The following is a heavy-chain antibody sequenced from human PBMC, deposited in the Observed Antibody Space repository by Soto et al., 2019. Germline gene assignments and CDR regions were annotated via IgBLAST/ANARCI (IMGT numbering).Heavy chain of an antibody. V-gene: IGHV6-1*01. J-gene: IGHJ6*03. Sequence: SQTLSLTCVISGDSVSSNSAAWNWIRQSPSRGLEWLGRTYYRSKWYNDYAVSVKSRITINPDTFKNQFSLQLNSVTPEDTAVFYCEGGLGEFVDYSYRDVGGKGTTLTVPS. D-gene: IGHD3-16*01. CDR2: TYYRSKWYN. CDR3: EGGLGEFVDYSYRDV. CDR1: GDSVSSNSAA.